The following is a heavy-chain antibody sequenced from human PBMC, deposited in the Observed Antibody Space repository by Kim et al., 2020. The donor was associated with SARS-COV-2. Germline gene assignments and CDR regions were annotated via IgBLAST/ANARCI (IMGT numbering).Heavy chain of an antibody. D-gene: IGHD6-13*01. Sequence: SVKVSCKASGGTFSSYAISWVRQAPGQGLEWMGGIIPIFGTANYAQKFQGRVTITADESTSTAYMELSSLRSEDTAVYYCARDSLTSLAAATRGWFDPWGQGTLVTVSS. CDR3: ARDSLTSLAAATRGWFDP. CDR2: IIPIFGTA. V-gene: IGHV1-69*13. CDR1: GGTFSSYA. J-gene: IGHJ5*02.